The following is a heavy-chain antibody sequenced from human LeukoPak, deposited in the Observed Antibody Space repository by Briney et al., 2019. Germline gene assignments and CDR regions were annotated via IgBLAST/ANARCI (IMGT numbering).Heavy chain of an antibody. V-gene: IGHV4-59*01. J-gene: IGHJ5*02. CDR3: ARERLMGWFDP. Sequence: SETLSLTCTVSGGSISSYYWSWIRQPPGKGLEWIGYIYYSGSTNYNPSLKSRVTISVDTSKNQFSLKLSSVTAADTAVYYCARERLMGWFDPWGQETLVTVSS. D-gene: IGHD6-25*01. CDR2: IYYSGST. CDR1: GGSISSYY.